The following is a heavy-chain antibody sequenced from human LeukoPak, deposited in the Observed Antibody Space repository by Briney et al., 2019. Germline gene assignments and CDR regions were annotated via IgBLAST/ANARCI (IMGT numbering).Heavy chain of an antibody. J-gene: IGHJ5*02. Sequence: PGGSLRLSCAASGFTFSSYWMHWVRQVPGKGLVWVLRISSDGSSTSYADSVKGRFTISRDNAKNTLYLQMNSLRAEDAAVYYCAGSGSGGNWFDPWGQGTLVTVSS. V-gene: IGHV3-74*01. CDR2: ISSDGSST. D-gene: IGHD3-10*01. CDR1: GFTFSSYW. CDR3: AGSGSGGNWFDP.